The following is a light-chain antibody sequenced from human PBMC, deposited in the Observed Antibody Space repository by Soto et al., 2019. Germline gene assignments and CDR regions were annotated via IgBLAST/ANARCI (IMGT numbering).Light chain of an antibody. CDR3: QSYDSSVSKVV. CDR2: GNS. CDR1: SSNIGAGYD. V-gene: IGLV1-40*01. J-gene: IGLJ2*01. Sequence: QSVLTQPPSVSGAPGQRVTISCTGSSSNIGAGYDVHWYQQLPGTAPKLLIYGNSKRPSGVHDRFSGSKSGTSASLAITGLQAEDEADYYCQSYDSSVSKVVFGGGTKLTVL.